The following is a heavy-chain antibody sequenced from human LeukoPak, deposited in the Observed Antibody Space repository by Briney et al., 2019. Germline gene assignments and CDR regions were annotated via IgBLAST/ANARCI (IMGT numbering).Heavy chain of an antibody. D-gene: IGHD3-10*01. V-gene: IGHV4-59*01. CDR1: ADSLSSYY. CDR2: IYYSGST. CDR3: ARVGYYARAFDI. J-gene: IGHJ3*02. Sequence: PSETLSLTCTVSADSLSSYYWSWIRQPPGKGLEWIGYIYYSGSTNYNPSPKSRVTISVDTSKKQFSLKVSSVAAADTAVYYCARVGYYARAFDIWGQGTMVTVSS.